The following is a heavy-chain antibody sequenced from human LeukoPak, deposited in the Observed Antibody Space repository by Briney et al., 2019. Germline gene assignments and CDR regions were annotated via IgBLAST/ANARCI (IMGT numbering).Heavy chain of an antibody. CDR1: GYTFTDYY. Sequence: ASVTVSRKASGYTFTDYYLHWVRKAPGQGLEWMGWINPNSGGTNYAQKFQGRVTITEDKSTSTAYMELSSLRSEDTGVYYCARGRWLQYPLYYYGMDVWGRGTTVSVSS. J-gene: IGHJ6*01. V-gene: IGHV1-2*02. CDR2: INPNSGGT. CDR3: ARGRWLQYPLYYYGMDV. D-gene: IGHD5-24*01.